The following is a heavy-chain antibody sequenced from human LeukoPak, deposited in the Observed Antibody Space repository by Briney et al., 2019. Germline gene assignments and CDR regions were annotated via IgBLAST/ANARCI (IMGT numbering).Heavy chain of an antibody. CDR2: ISYDGSNK. D-gene: IGHD2-15*01. J-gene: IGHJ4*02. V-gene: IGHV3-30*04. Sequence: PGGSLRPSCAASGFTFSSNAMSWVRQAPGKGLEWVAVISYDGSNKYYADSVKGRFTISRDNSKNTLYLQMNSLRAEDTAVYYCARGTLVVAGDYWGQGTLVTVSS. CDR1: GFTFSSNA. CDR3: ARGTLVVAGDY.